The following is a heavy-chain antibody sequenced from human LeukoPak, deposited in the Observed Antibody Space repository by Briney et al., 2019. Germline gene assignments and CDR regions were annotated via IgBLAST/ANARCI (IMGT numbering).Heavy chain of an antibody. CDR3: ARGGCSGGSCYYYFDY. V-gene: IGHV1-2*02. CDR1: GYTFTGYY. Sequence: ASVKVSCKASGYTFTGYYMHWVRQAPGQGLEWMGWINPNSGGTNYAQKFQGRVTMTRDTSISTAYMELSRLRSDDTAVYYCARGGCSGGSCYYYFDYWGQGTLVTVSS. CDR2: INPNSGGT. D-gene: IGHD2-15*01. J-gene: IGHJ4*02.